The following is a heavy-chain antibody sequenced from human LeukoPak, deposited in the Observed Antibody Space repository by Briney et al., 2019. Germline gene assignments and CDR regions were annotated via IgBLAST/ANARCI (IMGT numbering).Heavy chain of an antibody. D-gene: IGHD3-16*02. CDR1: GGSIGTSAYY. CDR3: ARGRYSYGRNDS. V-gene: IGHV4-31*11. J-gene: IGHJ5*01. CDR2: ISDSGST. Sequence: PSETLSLTCAVSGGSIGTSAYYWNWLRQHPGTGLEWIGFISDSGSTLYNPSLKSRVTISSDTSKNQFSLKLTSVTAADMAVYYCARGRYSYGRNDSWGQGTLVTVSS.